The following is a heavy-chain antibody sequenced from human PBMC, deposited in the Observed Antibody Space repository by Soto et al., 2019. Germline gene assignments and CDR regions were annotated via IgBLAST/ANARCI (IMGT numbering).Heavy chain of an antibody. D-gene: IGHD3-22*01. Sequence: PSETLSLTCTLSGGSISSGEYHWSWIRQPPGKGLEWIGYIDYSGTTHYNPSLKSRVTISIDTSKDQFSLKLRSVTASDTAVYYCARAPQVERDYYDSSGYYTQYYFDYWGQGALVTVSS. CDR1: GGSISSGEYH. CDR3: ARAPQVERDYYDSSGYYTQYYFDY. V-gene: IGHV4-30-4*01. CDR2: IDYSGTT. J-gene: IGHJ4*02.